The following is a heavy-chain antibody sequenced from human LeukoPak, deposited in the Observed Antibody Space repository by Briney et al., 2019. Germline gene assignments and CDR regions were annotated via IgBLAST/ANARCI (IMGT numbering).Heavy chain of an antibody. CDR1: GFTFSSYS. J-gene: IGHJ4*02. CDR2: ISGSGGST. V-gene: IGHV3-23*01. D-gene: IGHD3-9*01. Sequence: GGSLRLSCAASGFTFSSYSMNWVRQAPGKGLEWVSAISGSGGSTYYADSVKGRFTISRDNSKNTLYLQMNSLRAEDTAVYYCAVDYDILTGYLGYWGQGTLVTVSS. CDR3: AVDYDILTGYLGY.